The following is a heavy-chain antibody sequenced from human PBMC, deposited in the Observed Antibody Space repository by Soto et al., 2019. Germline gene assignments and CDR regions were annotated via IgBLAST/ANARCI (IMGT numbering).Heavy chain of an antibody. CDR1: GGSFSGYY. Sequence: QVQLQQWGAGLLKPSETLSLTCSVSGGSFSGYYWTWIRQPPGKGLEWIGEIDHNGITNYNPSLKSRVTISVDTPKKQFSLNLTSVTAADTSVYYCARGVRGALAVSGCPDYWGQGTLVTVSS. J-gene: IGHJ4*02. V-gene: IGHV4-34*01. D-gene: IGHD6-19*01. CDR3: ARGVRGALAVSGCPDY. CDR2: IDHNGIT.